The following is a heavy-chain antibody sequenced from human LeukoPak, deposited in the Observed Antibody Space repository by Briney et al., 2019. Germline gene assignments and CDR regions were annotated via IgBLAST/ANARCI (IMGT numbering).Heavy chain of an antibody. CDR3: ARLSGQYDSSIGY. D-gene: IGHD3-22*01. CDR2: IFPGDCAT. Sequence: GESLKISCKGSGYSFRSYWIGWVRQMPGEVLEWVGIIFPGDCATKYSPSFQGHVTISADNSISTAYLQWSSLKASDTAMYYCARLSGQYDSSIGYWGQGTLVTVSS. CDR1: GYSFRSYW. J-gene: IGHJ4*02. V-gene: IGHV5-51*01.